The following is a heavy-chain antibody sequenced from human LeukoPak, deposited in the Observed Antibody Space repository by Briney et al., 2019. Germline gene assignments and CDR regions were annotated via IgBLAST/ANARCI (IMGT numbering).Heavy chain of an antibody. V-gene: IGHV1-2*02. CDR1: GYTFTGYY. CDR3: ARDLRTLVTADDAFDI. J-gene: IGHJ3*02. CDR2: INPNSGGT. D-gene: IGHD2-21*02. Sequence: AAVKVSCKASGYTFTGYYMHWVRQAPGQGVEWMGWINPNSGGTNYAQKFQGRVTMTRDTSISTAYMELSRLRSDETAVYYCARDLRTLVTADDAFDIWGQGTMVTVSS.